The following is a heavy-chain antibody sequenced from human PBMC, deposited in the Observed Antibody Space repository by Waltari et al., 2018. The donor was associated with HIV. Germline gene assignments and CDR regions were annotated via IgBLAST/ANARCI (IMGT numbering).Heavy chain of an antibody. J-gene: IGHJ4*02. V-gene: IGHV4-34*01. CDR2: INHSGST. CDR1: GGSFSGSD. D-gene: IGHD2-15*01. CDR3: ARPRCGGDGSCYSGYYFDY. Sequence: QVPLQQWGAGLLKPSATLSLTCAVYGGSFSGSDWRSLPPPPGQGLEWIGEINHSGSTNYNPSLKSRVTIAVDTSKNQFSLKLSSVTAADTAVYYCARPRCGGDGSCYSGYYFDYWGQGTLVTVSS.